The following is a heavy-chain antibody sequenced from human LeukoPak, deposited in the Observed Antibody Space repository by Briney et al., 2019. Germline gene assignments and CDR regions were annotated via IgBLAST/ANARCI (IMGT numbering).Heavy chain of an antibody. J-gene: IGHJ4*02. Sequence: SETLSLTCTVSGGSISSSSYYWGWIRQTPGKGLEWIGSIYYSGSTDYNPSLKSRITVSVDTSKNQFSLNLSSVTAADTAVYYCARHYYDSSGYFLYYFDYWGQGTLVTVSS. CDR2: IYYSGST. CDR1: GGSISSSSYY. D-gene: IGHD3-22*01. CDR3: ARHYYDSSGYFLYYFDY. V-gene: IGHV4-39*01.